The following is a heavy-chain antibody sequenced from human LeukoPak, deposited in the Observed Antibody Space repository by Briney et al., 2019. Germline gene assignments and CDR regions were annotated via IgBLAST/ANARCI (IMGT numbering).Heavy chain of an antibody. J-gene: IGHJ4*02. Sequence: SETLSLTCAVYGGSFSGYYWSWIRQPPGKGLEWIGEINHSGSTNYNPSLKSRVTISVDTSKNQFSLKLSSVTAADTAVYYCARARYYDYFWGSYRYYFDYWGQGTLVTVSS. CDR1: GGSFSGYY. D-gene: IGHD3-16*02. V-gene: IGHV4-34*01. CDR2: INHSGST. CDR3: ARARYYDYFWGSYRYYFDY.